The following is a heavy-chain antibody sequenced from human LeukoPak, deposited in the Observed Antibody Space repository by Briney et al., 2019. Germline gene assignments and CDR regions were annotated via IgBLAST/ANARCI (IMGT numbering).Heavy chain of an antibody. CDR2: ISGSGGST. Sequence: PGGSLRLSCAASGFTFSSYGMSWVRQAPGKGLEWVSAISGSGGSTYYADSVKGRFTISRDNSKNTLYLQMNSLRAEDTAVYYCAPGEPAAMLGYFDYWGQGTLVTVSS. CDR1: GFTFSSYG. V-gene: IGHV3-23*01. J-gene: IGHJ4*02. CDR3: APGEPAAMLGYFDY. D-gene: IGHD2-2*01.